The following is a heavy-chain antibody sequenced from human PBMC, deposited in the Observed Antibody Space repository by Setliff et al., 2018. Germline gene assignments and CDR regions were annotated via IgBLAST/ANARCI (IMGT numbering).Heavy chain of an antibody. CDR2: IYYSGST. D-gene: IGHD3-3*01. Sequence: SETLSLTCTVSGGSISSSSYYWGWIRQPPGKGLEWIGSIYYSGSTYYNPSLKSRVTISVDTSKSQFSLKLSSVTAADTAVYYCAREQSNYDFWSGYYGSYYYYMDVWGKGTTVTVSS. CDR1: GGSISSSSYY. V-gene: IGHV4-39*07. CDR3: AREQSNYDFWSGYYGSYYYYMDV. J-gene: IGHJ6*03.